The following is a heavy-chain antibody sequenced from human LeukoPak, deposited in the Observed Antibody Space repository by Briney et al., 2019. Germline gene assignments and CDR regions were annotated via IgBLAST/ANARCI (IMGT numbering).Heavy chain of an antibody. CDR2: IYYSGST. V-gene: IGHV4-39*07. CDR3: ARGAQGGWTKSYYYYYYMDV. CDR1: GGSISSSSYY. D-gene: IGHD2-15*01. Sequence: SETLSLTCTVSGGSISSSSYYWGWIRQPPGKGLEWIGSIYYSGSTNYNPSLKSRVTISVDTSKNQFSLKLSSVTAADTAVYYCARGAQGGWTKSYYYYYYMDVWGKGTTVTISS. J-gene: IGHJ6*03.